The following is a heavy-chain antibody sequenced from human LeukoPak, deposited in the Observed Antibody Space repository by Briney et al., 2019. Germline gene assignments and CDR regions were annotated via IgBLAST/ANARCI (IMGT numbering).Heavy chain of an antibody. CDR3: ASQALRGNAFDI. J-gene: IGHJ3*02. V-gene: IGHV4-34*01. Sequence: PSETLSLTCAVYGGSFSGYYWSWIRQPPGKGLEWIGSIYYSGSTYYNPSLKSRVTISVDTSKNQFSLKLSSVTAADTAVYYCASQALRGNAFDIWGQGTMVTVSS. CDR2: IYYSGST. CDR1: GGSFSGYY.